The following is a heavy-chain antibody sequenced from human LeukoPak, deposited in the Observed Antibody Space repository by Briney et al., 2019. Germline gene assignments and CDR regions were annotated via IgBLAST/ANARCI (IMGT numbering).Heavy chain of an antibody. J-gene: IGHJ4*02. CDR2: ISSSSSYI. CDR1: GFTFSSYN. CDR3: AREWGSYSRGGDY. Sequence: PGGSLRLSCAASGFTFSSYNMNWVRQAPGKGLEWVSSISSSSSYIYYADSVKGRFTISRDNAKNSLYLQMNSLRAEDTAVYYCAREWGSYSRGGDYWGQGTLVTVSS. D-gene: IGHD1-26*01. V-gene: IGHV3-21*01.